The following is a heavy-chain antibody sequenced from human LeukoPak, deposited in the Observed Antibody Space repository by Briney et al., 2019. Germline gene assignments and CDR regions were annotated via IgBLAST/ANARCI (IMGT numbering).Heavy chain of an antibody. CDR1: GGSISSGGYS. CDR2: IYQSGST. Sequence: PSETLPLTCAVSGGSISSGGYSWTWIRQPPGKGLEWIGYIYQSGSTYYSPSLKSRVTISLDRSKKQFSLNLSSVTAADTAVYYCARENDFFDYWGQGILVTVSS. V-gene: IGHV4-30-2*01. J-gene: IGHJ4*02. CDR3: ARENDFFDY.